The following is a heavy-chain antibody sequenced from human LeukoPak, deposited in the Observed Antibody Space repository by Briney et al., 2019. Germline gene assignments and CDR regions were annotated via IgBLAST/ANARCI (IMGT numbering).Heavy chain of an antibody. Sequence: PSETLSLTCTVSGYSISSGYYWGWIRQPPGKGLEWIGNIYHSGSTYYNPSLKSRVTISVDTSKNQFSLKLSSVTAADTAVYYCARQGTIGMVRGVITTYNWFDPWGQGTLVTVSS. J-gene: IGHJ5*02. D-gene: IGHD3-10*01. CDR1: GYSISSGYY. V-gene: IGHV4-38-2*02. CDR3: ARQGTIGMVRGVITTYNWFDP. CDR2: IYHSGST.